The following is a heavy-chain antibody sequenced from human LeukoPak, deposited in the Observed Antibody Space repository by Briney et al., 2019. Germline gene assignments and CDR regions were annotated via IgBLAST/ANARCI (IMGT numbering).Heavy chain of an antibody. V-gene: IGHV5-51*01. CDR1: GYSFSTYW. CDR2: IYPGDSDT. CDR3: ARISGSGWSIYYFDY. D-gene: IGHD6-19*01. Sequence: GESLKISCEGSGYSFSTYWIGWVRQMPGKGLEWMGIIYPGDSDTRYSPPFQGQVTISADKSISTAYLQWSSLKASDTAMYYCARISGSGWSIYYFDYWGQGTLVTVSS. J-gene: IGHJ4*02.